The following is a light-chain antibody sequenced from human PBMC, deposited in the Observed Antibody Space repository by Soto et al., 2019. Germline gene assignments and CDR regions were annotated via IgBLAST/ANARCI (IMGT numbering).Light chain of an antibody. Sequence: QPVLTQSSSASASLGSSVKLTCTLSSGHNTYTIAWHQQQPWKAPRYLMKLERSGSYDKGIGVPDRISGSSSGADRYLTISKLQSEDEADYYCETWDSNTHTVFGGGTQLTVL. CDR3: ETWDSNTHTV. CDR2: LERSGSY. J-gene: IGLJ7*01. V-gene: IGLV4-60*03. CDR1: SGHNTYT.